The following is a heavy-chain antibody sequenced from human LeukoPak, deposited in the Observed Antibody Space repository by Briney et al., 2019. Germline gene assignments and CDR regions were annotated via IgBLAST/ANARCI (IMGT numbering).Heavy chain of an antibody. CDR3: ARHSGSDYDYFDK. V-gene: IGHV3-23*01. CDR1: GFTFTSYA. CDR2: ISGGGDIT. D-gene: IGHD1-26*01. Sequence: GGSLRLSCAASGFTFTSYAVSWVRQAPGKGLEWVSIISGGGDITYHADSVKGRFTISRDNSKITLHLQMNNLRAGDTAVYYCARHSGSDYDYFDKWGQGTLVTVSS. J-gene: IGHJ4*02.